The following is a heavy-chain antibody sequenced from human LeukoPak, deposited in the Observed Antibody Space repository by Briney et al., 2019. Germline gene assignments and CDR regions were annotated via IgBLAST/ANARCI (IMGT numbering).Heavy chain of an antibody. Sequence: SETLSLTCTVSGGSISNYYWSWLRQPPGKRLEWIGYIYYSGSTNYNPSLKSRVTISVDTSKNQFSLELSSVTAADTAVYYCARTLDYYGSGSGFDYWGQGTLVTVSS. J-gene: IGHJ4*02. CDR3: ARTLDYYGSGSGFDY. D-gene: IGHD3-10*01. CDR2: IYYSGST. CDR1: GGSISNYY. V-gene: IGHV4-59*01.